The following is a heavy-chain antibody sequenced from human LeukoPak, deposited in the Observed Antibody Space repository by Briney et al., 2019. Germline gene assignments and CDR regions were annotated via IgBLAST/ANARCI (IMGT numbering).Heavy chain of an antibody. V-gene: IGHV4-30-4*08. CDR2: IYYSGST. Sequence: SETLSLTCTVSDGSISSGDYYWSWIRQPPGKGLEWIGYIYYSGSTYYNPSLKSRVTISVDTSKNQFSLKLSSVTAAGTAVYYCARKISIEAAAAGTAEYFQHWGQGTLVTVSS. D-gene: IGHD6-13*01. CDR1: DGSISSGDYY. J-gene: IGHJ1*01. CDR3: ARKISIEAAAAGTAEYFQH.